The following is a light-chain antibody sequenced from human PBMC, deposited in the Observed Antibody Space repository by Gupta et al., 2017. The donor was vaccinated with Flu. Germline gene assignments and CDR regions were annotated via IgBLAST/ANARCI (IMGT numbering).Light chain of an antibody. CDR2: WAS. V-gene: IGKV4-1*01. CDR1: QSVLYSSNNKNY. CDR3: QQYYSSPPT. Sequence: DFGITQSPASLPFPLGEEATSHCKSSQSVLYSSNNKNYLAWYQQKPGQLPKLLIYWASTRESGIPDRFSGSGSGTDFTLTISRLEAEDVAVYYCQQYYSSPPTFGRGTKVEIK. J-gene: IGKJ1*01.